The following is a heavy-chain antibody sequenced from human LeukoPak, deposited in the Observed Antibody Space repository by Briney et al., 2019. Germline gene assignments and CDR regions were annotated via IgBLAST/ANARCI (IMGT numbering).Heavy chain of an antibody. CDR2: IYTSGRN. CDR3: ARVPNHYYSIDV. J-gene: IGHJ6*03. CDR1: GGSIGSGNYY. Sequence: SETLSLTCTVSGGSIGSGNYYWNWIRQPAGKGLEWIGRIYTSGRNNYNPSLKSRVTISLDTSKNQFSLNLKSVTAADTAVYFCARVPNHYYSIDVWGKGTTVTVSS. V-gene: IGHV4-61*02.